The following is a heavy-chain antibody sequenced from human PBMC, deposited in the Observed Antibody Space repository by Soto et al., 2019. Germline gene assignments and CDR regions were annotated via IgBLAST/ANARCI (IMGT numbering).Heavy chain of an antibody. CDR2: IKSKSDGGTT. J-gene: IGHJ3*02. CDR3: VWSVPFI. Sequence: EVQLVESGGGVVKPGGSLRLSCNTSEFTFANAWMSWIRQAPGKGLEWIGRIKSKSDGGTTDYIAPVEGRFIVSREDSKNSLYLQMSGMKHEETCVNYCVWSVPFIWCRGTDVIVSS. V-gene: IGHV3-15*01. D-gene: IGHD3-3*01. CDR1: EFTFANAW.